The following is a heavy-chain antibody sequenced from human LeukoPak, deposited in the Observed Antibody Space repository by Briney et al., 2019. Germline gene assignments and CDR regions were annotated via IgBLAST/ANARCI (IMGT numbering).Heavy chain of an antibody. CDR1: GFTFSNYG. CDR3: ATGATPFNFDS. D-gene: IGHD1-26*01. Sequence: GGSLRLSCAASGFTFSNYGMHWVRQAPGKGLEWVALIWYDGSKKYYADSVKGRFTISRDNSKNTLHLQMSSLRAEDTAVYYCATGATPFNFDSWGQGTPVTASS. CDR2: IWYDGSKK. J-gene: IGHJ4*02. V-gene: IGHV3-33*01.